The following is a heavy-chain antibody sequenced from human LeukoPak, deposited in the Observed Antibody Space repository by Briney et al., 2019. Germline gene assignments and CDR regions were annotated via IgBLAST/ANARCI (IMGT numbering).Heavy chain of an antibody. CDR1: GITFSSYA. CDR3: AKDLKDGYYGSGSYSFDH. CDR2: ISGSGGST. V-gene: IGHV3-23*01. J-gene: IGHJ4*02. D-gene: IGHD3-10*01. Sequence: PGGSLRLSCAASGITFSSYAMTWVRQAPGKGLEWVSGISGSGGSTYYADSVKGRFTISRDNSKNTLYLQMNSLRAEDTAVYYCAKDLKDGYYGSGSYSFDHWGQGTLVTVSS.